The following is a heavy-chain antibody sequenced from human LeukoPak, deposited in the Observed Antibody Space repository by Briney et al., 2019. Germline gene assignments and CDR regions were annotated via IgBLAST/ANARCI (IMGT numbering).Heavy chain of an antibody. CDR2: FYYSGSP. CDR1: GGSISSNDYY. Sequence: SETLSLTCTVSGGSISSNDYYWVWIRQTPGKGLEWIGSFYYSGSPYYKPYLKSRLTISVDKSKNQFSLKLTSVTAADTAVYYCARSPTKRVTEDYWGQGTLVTVSS. V-gene: IGHV4-39*07. D-gene: IGHD5-18*01. CDR3: ARSPTKRVTEDY. J-gene: IGHJ4*02.